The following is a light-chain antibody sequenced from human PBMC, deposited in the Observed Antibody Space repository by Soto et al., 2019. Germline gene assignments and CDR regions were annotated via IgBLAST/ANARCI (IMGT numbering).Light chain of an antibody. V-gene: IGKV3-15*01. J-gene: IGKJ4*01. Sequence: EIVMTQSPATLSVSPGERATLSCRASQSVSSNLAWYQQKPGQAPRLLIYDASTRATGVPARFSGSGSGTEFTLTISSLQSEDFAVYYCQQYTYWPPATFGGGTKVEIK. CDR3: QQYTYWPPAT. CDR1: QSVSSN. CDR2: DAS.